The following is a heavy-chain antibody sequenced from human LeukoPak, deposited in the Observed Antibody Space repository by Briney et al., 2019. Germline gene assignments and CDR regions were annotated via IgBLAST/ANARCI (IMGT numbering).Heavy chain of an antibody. J-gene: IGHJ4*02. CDR2: IYYSGST. V-gene: IGHV4-59*12. CDR3: ARDRFHSSGWYDY. CDR1: GGSISSYY. D-gene: IGHD6-19*01. Sequence: PSETLSLTCTVSGGSISSYYWSWIRQPPGKGLEWIGYIYYSGSTNYNPSLKSRVTISVDTSKNQFSLKLSSVTAADTAVYYCARDRFHSSGWYDYWGQGTLVTVSS.